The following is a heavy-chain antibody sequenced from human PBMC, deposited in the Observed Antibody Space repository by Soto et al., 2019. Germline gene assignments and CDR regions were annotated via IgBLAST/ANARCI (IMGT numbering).Heavy chain of an antibody. D-gene: IGHD2-15*01. CDR3: TAKKDVSRGWFDP. Sequence: EVQLVESGGGLVKPGGSLRLSCGASGFTLSKAWMNWVRQAPGKGLEWVGRIKNKTYGETTDYAAPVKGRFTISRDDSINTLYLQRDSLKTEDAAVYYCTAKKDVSRGWFDPWGQGTLVTVCS. V-gene: IGHV3-15*07. CDR1: GFTLSKAW. J-gene: IGHJ5*02. CDR2: IKNKTYGETT.